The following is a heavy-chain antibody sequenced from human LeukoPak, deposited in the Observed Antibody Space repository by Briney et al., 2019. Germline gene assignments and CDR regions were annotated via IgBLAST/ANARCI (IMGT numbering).Heavy chain of an antibody. J-gene: IGHJ6*02. V-gene: IGHV4-61*01. CDR2: IYYSGST. D-gene: IGHD3-10*01. Sequence: SETLSLTCTVSGGSVSSGNYYWSWIRQPPGKGLEWIGYIYYSGSTNYNPSLKSRVTISVDTSKNQFSLKLSSVTAADTAVYYCARSPPMVRGLYYYYYYGMDVWGQGTTVTVSS. CDR1: GGSVSSGNYY. CDR3: ARSPPMVRGLYYYYYYGMDV.